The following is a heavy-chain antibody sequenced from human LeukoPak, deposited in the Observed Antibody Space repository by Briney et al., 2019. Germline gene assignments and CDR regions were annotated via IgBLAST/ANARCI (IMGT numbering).Heavy chain of an antibody. V-gene: IGHV3-48*01. CDR1: GFTFSNYW. J-gene: IGHJ4*02. CDR3: ARDGYGGNLHFDY. D-gene: IGHD4-23*01. CDR2: ISSSSSTI. Sequence: GGSLRLSCAASGFTFSNYWMTWVRQAPGKGLEWVSYISSSSSTIYYADSVKGRFTISRDNAKNSLYLQMNSLRAEDTAVYYCARDGYGGNLHFDYWGQGTLVTVSS.